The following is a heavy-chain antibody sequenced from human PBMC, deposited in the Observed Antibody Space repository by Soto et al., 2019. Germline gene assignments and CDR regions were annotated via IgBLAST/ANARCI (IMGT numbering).Heavy chain of an antibody. D-gene: IGHD1-1*01. CDR3: ARDTHKRPIEGLGVVGY. V-gene: IGHV1-69*08. Sequence: QVQLVQSGAEVKKPGSSVKVSCKASGGTFSSYTISWVRQAPGQGLEWMGRIIPILGIANYAQKFQGRVTITADKSTSTAYMELSSLRSEDTAVYYCARDTHKRPIEGLGVVGYWGQGTLVTVSS. J-gene: IGHJ4*02. CDR1: GGTFSSYT. CDR2: IIPILGIA.